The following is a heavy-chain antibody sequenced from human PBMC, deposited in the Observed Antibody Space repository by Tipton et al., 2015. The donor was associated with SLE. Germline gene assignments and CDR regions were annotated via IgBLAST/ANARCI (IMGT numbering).Heavy chain of an antibody. D-gene: IGHD3-22*01. CDR2: IYSGGST. V-gene: IGHV3-23*03. CDR3: AKDDSSGDY. J-gene: IGHJ4*02. Sequence: SLRLSCAASGFTFSSYAMSWVRQAPGKGLEWVSVIYSGGSTYYADSVKGRFAISRDNSKNTLYLQMNSLRAEDTAVYYCAKDDSSGDYWGQGTLVTGSS. CDR1: GFTFSSYA.